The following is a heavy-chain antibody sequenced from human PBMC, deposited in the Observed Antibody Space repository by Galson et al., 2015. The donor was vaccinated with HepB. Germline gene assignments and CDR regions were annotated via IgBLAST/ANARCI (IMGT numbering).Heavy chain of an antibody. CDR2: ISYDGSNK. D-gene: IGHD3-3*01. Sequence: SLRLSCAASGFTFSSYGMHWVRQAPGKGLEWVAVISYDGSNKYYADSVKGRFTISRDNSKNTLYLQMNSLRAEDTAVYYCAKDPGFITIFGVVLAIESYYYGMDVWGQGTTVTVSS. J-gene: IGHJ6*02. V-gene: IGHV3-30*18. CDR3: AKDPGFITIFGVVLAIESYYYGMDV. CDR1: GFTFSSYG.